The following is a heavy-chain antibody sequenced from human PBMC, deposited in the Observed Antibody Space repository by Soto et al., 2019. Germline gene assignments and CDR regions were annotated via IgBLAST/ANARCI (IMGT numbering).Heavy chain of an antibody. Sequence: ASVKVSCKASGGTFSSYAISWVRQAPGQGLEWMGWISAYNGKTNYAQKLQGRVTMTADTSTSTAYMELSSLRSDDTAVYYCARDIYGSGSHTSDFDYWGQGTLVTVSS. CDR2: ISAYNGKT. CDR1: GGTFSSYA. V-gene: IGHV1-18*01. J-gene: IGHJ4*02. CDR3: ARDIYGSGSHTSDFDY. D-gene: IGHD3-10*01.